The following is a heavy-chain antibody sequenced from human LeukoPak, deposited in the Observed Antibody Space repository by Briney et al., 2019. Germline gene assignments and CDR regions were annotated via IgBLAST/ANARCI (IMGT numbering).Heavy chain of an antibody. CDR1: GGSISSSNW. CDR2: IFSSGST. D-gene: IGHD2-2*01. V-gene: IGHV4-4*02. J-gene: IGHJ4*02. CDR3: ARESRRSYCNEY. Sequence: SETLSLTCAVSGGSISSSNWWSWVRQPPGKGLEWIGRIFSSGSTNYNPSLKSRVTMSVDTSKNQFSLKLSSVTAADTAEYFCARESRRSYCNEYWGQGTLDTVSS.